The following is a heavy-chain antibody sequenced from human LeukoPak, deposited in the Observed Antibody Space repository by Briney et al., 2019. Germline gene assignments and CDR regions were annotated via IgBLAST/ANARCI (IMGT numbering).Heavy chain of an antibody. D-gene: IGHD2-15*01. V-gene: IGHV2-5*01. CDR1: GFSLSTSGVRVG. CDR3: ALLLGPGGVTAEFGY. J-gene: IGHJ4*02. Sequence: SGPTLVNPTQTLTLTCTFSGFSLSTSGVRVGVGWIRQPPGKALEWLALIYWNDDKRYSPSLKSRLTITKDTSKNQVVLTMTSMDPVDTATYYCALLLGPGGVTAEFGYWGQGTLVTVSS. CDR2: IYWNDDK.